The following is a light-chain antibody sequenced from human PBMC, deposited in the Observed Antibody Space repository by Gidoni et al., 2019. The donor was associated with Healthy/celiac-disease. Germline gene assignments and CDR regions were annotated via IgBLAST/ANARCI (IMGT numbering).Light chain of an antibody. J-gene: IGKJ5*01. CDR1: QSVSSSY. V-gene: IGKV3-20*01. Sequence: EMVLQLSPGTLSLSPGDRATRACRASQSVSSSYLAWYQQKPGQAPRLLIYGASSMATGIPDRFSGSGSGTDFTLTISRLEPEDFAVYYCQQYGSSPPVTFGQGTRLEIK. CDR2: GAS. CDR3: QQYGSSPPVT.